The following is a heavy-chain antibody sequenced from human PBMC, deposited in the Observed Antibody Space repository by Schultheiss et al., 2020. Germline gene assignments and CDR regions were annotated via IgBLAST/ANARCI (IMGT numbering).Heavy chain of an antibody. CDR1: GLTVSSNY. CDR3: ARTTVAGTGQGMDV. V-gene: IGHV3-23*01. CDR2: ISGSGGST. J-gene: IGHJ6*02. D-gene: IGHD6-19*01. Sequence: GGSLRLSCAASGLTVSSNYMSWVRQAPGKGLEWVSVISGSGGSTYYADSVKGRFTISRDNSKNTLYLQMNSLRAEDTAVYYCARTTVAGTGQGMDVWGQGTTVNVAS.